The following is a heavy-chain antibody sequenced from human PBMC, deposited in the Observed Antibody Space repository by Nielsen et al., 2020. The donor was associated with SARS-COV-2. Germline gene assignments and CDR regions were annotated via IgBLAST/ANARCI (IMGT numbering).Heavy chain of an antibody. Sequence: SETLSLTCTVSGGSISSGGYYWTWIRQHPGKDLEWIGYIYSTGDTYYNPSLNSRVTMSVDTSKNQFSLNLSSVTAADTAIYFCARESGGRKLGSWGQGTLVTVSS. CDR2: IYSTGDT. V-gene: IGHV4-31*03. J-gene: IGHJ4*02. CDR3: ARESGGRKLGS. D-gene: IGHD3-16*01. CDR1: GGSISSGGYY.